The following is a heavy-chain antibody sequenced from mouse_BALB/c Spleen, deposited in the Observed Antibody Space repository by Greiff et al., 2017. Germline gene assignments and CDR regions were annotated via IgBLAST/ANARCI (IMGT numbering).Heavy chain of an antibody. CDR1: GFTFSSYA. Sequence: EVMLVESGGGLVQPGGSRKLSCAASGFTFSSYAMSWVRQSPEKRLEWVAEISSGGSYTYYPDTVTGRFTISRDNDKNTLYLEMSSLRSEDTAMYYCARARTTVKDYYAMDYWGQGTSVTVSS. CDR3: ARARTTVKDYYAMDY. CDR2: ISSGGSYT. J-gene: IGHJ4*01. V-gene: IGHV5-9-4*01. D-gene: IGHD1-1*01.